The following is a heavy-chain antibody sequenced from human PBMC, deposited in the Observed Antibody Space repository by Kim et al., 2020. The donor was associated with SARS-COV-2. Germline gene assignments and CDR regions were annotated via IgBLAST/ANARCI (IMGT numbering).Heavy chain of an antibody. Sequence: AQKFQGGVTMTEDTSTTTAYMELSSLRSEDTAVYYCATDRVYGDYDFDYWGQGTLVTVSS. CDR3: ATDRVYGDYDFDY. V-gene: IGHV1-24*01. D-gene: IGHD4-17*01. J-gene: IGHJ4*02.